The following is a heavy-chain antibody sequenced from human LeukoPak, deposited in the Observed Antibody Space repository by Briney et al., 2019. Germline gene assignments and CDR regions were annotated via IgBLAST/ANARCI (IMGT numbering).Heavy chain of an antibody. Sequence: GGSLRLSCAASGFTFSGYWMHWVRQAPGKGLEWVSAISGSGGSTYYADSVKGRFTISRDNSKNTLYLQMNSLRAEDTAVYYCAKDALSSGSYYTLGYWGQGTLVTVSS. CDR1: GFTFSGYW. J-gene: IGHJ4*02. CDR2: ISGSGGST. CDR3: AKDALSSGSYYTLGY. D-gene: IGHD1-26*01. V-gene: IGHV3-23*01.